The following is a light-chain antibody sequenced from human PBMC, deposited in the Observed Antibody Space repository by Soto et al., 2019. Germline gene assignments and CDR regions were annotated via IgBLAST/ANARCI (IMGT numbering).Light chain of an antibody. CDR1: QSISSSY. CDR3: QQYVSLPIT. J-gene: IGKJ5*01. CDR2: GAF. Sequence: EIVLPQSPGTLSLSPEERATLSCRASQSISSSYLAWYQQKPGQAPRLLIYGAFSRATGIPDRFSGSGSGTDFTLTINRVAPEDFAVYYCQQYVSLPITFGQGTRLEIK. V-gene: IGKV3-20*01.